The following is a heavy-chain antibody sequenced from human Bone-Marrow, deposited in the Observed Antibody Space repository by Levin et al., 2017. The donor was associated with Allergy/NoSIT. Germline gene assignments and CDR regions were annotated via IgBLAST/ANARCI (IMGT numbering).Heavy chain of an antibody. V-gene: IGHV4-38-2*01. J-gene: IGHJ5*01. CDR3: ASDGVQWGFYDMSAHYSRNLDP. D-gene: IGHD3-22*01. CDR2: IFHSGVA. CDR1: RYSINSGYY. Sequence: SETLSLTCAVSRYSINSGYYWGWIRQPPGKGLEWLGSIFHSGVAYYNPSLRSRLTISIDTSKNHFSLNLTSVTAADTAVYYCASDGVQWGFYDMSAHYSRNLDPWGQGTLVTVSS.